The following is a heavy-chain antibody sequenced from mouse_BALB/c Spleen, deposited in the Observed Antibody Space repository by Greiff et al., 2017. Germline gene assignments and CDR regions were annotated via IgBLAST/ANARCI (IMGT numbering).Heavy chain of an antibody. Sequence: EVHLQESGPSLVKPSQTLSLTCSVTGDSITSGYWNWIRKFPGNKLEYMGYISYSGSTYYNPSLKSRISITRDTSKNQYYLQLNSVTPEDTATYYCARRYRYDGGHYYAMDYWGQGTSVTVSS. V-gene: IGHV3-8*02. CDR1: GDSITSGY. J-gene: IGHJ4*01. D-gene: IGHD2-14*01. CDR3: ARRYRYDGGHYYAMDY. CDR2: ISYSGST.